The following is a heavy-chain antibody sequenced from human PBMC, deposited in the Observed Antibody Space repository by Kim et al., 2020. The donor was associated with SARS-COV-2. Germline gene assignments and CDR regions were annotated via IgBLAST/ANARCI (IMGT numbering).Heavy chain of an antibody. CDR1: GFTFSSYA. CDR3: AKVSCSGGSCYKWYYFDY. V-gene: IGHV3-23*01. D-gene: IGHD2-15*01. J-gene: IGHJ4*02. CDR2: ISGSGGST. Sequence: GGSLRLSCAASGFTFSSYAMSWVRQAPGKGLEWVSAISGSGGSTYYADSVKGRFTISRDNSKNTLYLQMNSLRAEDTAVYYCAKVSCSGGSCYKWYYFDYWGQGTLVTVSS.